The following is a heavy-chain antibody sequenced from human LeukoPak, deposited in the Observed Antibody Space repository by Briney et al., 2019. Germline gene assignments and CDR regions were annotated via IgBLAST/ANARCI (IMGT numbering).Heavy chain of an antibody. V-gene: IGHV1-69*13. J-gene: IGHJ4*02. CDR2: IIPIFGTA. CDR3: AVGDYYGSGSYYKPLIFDY. CDR1: GGTFSSYA. Sequence: SVKVSCKASGGTFSSYAISWVRQAPGQGLEWMGGIIPIFGTANYAQKFQGRVTITADESTSTAYMELSSLRSEDTAVYYCAVGDYYGSGSYYKPLIFDYWGQGTLVTVSS. D-gene: IGHD3-10*01.